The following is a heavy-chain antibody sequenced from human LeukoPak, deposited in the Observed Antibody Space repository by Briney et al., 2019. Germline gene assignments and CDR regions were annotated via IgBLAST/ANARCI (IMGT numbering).Heavy chain of an antibody. D-gene: IGHD3-22*01. V-gene: IGHV3-30*18. CDR2: ISYDGSNK. CDR3: AKDRGSSGYLFDY. CDR1: GFTFSSYG. Sequence: PGGSLRLSCAASGFTFSSYGMHWVRQAPGKGLEWVAVISYDGSNKYYADSVKGRFTISRDNSKNTLYLQMNSLRAEDTAVYYCAKDRGSSGYLFDYWGQGTLVTVSS. J-gene: IGHJ4*02.